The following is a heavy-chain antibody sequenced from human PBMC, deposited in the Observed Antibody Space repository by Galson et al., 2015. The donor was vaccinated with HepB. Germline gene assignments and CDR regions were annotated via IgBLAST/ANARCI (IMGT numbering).Heavy chain of an antibody. J-gene: IGHJ4*02. D-gene: IGHD3-16*01. CDR2: ISTNTI. V-gene: IGHV3-48*01. CDR3: ARGGGAGSTSGDY. Sequence: SLRLSCAASGFTFSQYNMNWVRQAPGKGLEWLSYISTNTIYYADSVKGRFTISRDNAKNSLYLQMNSLRAEDTAVYYCARGGGAGSTSGDYWGQGTLVIVSS. CDR1: GFTFSQYN.